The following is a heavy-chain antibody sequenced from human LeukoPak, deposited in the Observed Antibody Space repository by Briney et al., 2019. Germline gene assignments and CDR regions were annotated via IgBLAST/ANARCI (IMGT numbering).Heavy chain of an antibody. V-gene: IGHV1-69*13. CDR2: IIPIFGTA. Sequence: SVKLSCKAPGGTFSSYAISWVRQAPGQGLEWMGGIIPIFGTANYAQKFQGRVTITADESTSTAYMELSSLRSEDTAVYYCARDLGWSIAAPGWGQGTLVTVSS. CDR1: GGTFSSYA. J-gene: IGHJ4*02. D-gene: IGHD6-6*01. CDR3: ARDLGWSIAAPG.